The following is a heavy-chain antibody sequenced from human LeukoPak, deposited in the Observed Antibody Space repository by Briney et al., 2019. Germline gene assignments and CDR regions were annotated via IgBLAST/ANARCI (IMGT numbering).Heavy chain of an antibody. J-gene: IGHJ4*02. D-gene: IGHD2-8*01. CDR2: VTGSGRTI. Sequence: GGSLRLSCAASGFTFSTYSMNWVRQAPGKGLEWVSYVTGSGRTIYHADSVKGRFTISRDNAKNSLYLQMNSLGDEDTAMYYCARDNFDGVHWGFDYWGQGTLVTVSS. CDR1: GFTFSTYS. CDR3: ARDNFDGVHWGFDY. V-gene: IGHV3-48*02.